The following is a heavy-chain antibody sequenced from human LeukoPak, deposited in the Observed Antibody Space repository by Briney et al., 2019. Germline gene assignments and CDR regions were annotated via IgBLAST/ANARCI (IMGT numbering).Heavy chain of an antibody. Sequence: GGSLRLSCAASGFTFSNAWMSWVRQAPGKGLEWVGRIKSKTDAGTTDYAAPVKGRFTISRNDSKNTLYLQMNSLKTEDTAVYYCTTEEITMVVVVSWGQGTLVTVSS. CDR2: IKSKTDAGTT. CDR3: TTEEITMVVVVS. V-gene: IGHV3-15*01. J-gene: IGHJ4*02. CDR1: GFTFSNAW. D-gene: IGHD3-22*01.